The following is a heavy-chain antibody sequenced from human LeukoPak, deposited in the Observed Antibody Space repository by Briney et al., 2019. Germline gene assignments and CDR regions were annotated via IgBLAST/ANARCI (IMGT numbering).Heavy chain of an antibody. CDR1: GFTFSNAW. CDR2: ISYDGSNK. J-gene: IGHJ4*02. V-gene: IGHV3-30-3*01. D-gene: IGHD6-13*01. Sequence: GGSLRLSCAASGFTFSNAWMSWVRQAPGKGLEWVAVISYDGSNKYYADSVKGRFTISRDNSKNTLYLQMNSLRAEDTAVYYCARDLVAAAGYNFDYWGQGTLVTVSS. CDR3: ARDLVAAAGYNFDY.